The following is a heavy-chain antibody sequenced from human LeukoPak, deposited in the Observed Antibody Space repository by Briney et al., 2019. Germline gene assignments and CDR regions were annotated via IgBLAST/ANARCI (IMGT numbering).Heavy chain of an antibody. V-gene: IGHV4-39*01. CDR1: GGSIRSSSYY. D-gene: IGHD3-3*01. Sequence: SETLSLTCTVSGGSIRSSSYYWGWIRQPPGKGLEWIGSVYYSGSTYYNPSLKSRVTISVDTSKNQFSLKLSSVTAADTAVYYCARRGYDFWSGSLQYYFDYWGQGTLVTVSS. CDR2: VYYSGST. J-gene: IGHJ4*02. CDR3: ARRGYDFWSGSLQYYFDY.